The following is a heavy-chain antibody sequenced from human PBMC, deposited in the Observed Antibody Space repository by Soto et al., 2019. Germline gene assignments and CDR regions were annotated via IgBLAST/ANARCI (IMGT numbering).Heavy chain of an antibody. CDR1: GYSFTSYW. V-gene: IGHV5-51*01. CDR2: IYPGDSDT. J-gene: IGHJ6*02. Sequence: GESLKISCKGSGYSFTSYWIGWVRQMPGKGLEWMGIIYPGDSDTRYSPSFQGQVTISADKSISTAYLQWSSLKASDTAMYYCARHLIAAAGSYYYYGMDVWGQGTTVTVSS. CDR3: ARHLIAAAGSYYYYGMDV. D-gene: IGHD6-13*01.